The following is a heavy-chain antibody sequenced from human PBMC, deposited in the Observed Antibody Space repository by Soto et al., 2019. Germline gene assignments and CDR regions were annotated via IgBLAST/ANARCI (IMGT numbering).Heavy chain of an antibody. CDR1: GGSISNYY. CDR2: IYYSGST. J-gene: IGHJ5*02. V-gene: IGHV4-59*13. Sequence: PSETLSLTCTGSGGSISNYYWSWIRQPPGKGLAWLGYIYYSGSTKYTPPLQRPFTRSVYTSKNQFSLKLSSVTAADTAVYYCARDSLSAGNYDSSGYYGNWCDPWGQGTLVTVS. CDR3: ARDSLSAGNYDSSGYYGNWCDP. D-gene: IGHD3-22*01.